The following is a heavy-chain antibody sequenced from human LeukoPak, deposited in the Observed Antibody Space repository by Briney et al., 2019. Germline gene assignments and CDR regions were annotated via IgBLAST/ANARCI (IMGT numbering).Heavy chain of an antibody. J-gene: IGHJ4*02. V-gene: IGHV3-23*01. CDR2: ISGSGGST. Sequence: PGGSLRLSCAASGFTFTSYAMSWVRQAPGKGLEWVSAISGSGGSTYYADSVKGRFTISRDNSKNTLYLQMNSLRAEDTAVYYCAKAGIVVVPAAILVYYFDYWGQGTLVTVSS. D-gene: IGHD2-2*02. CDR3: AKAGIVVVPAAILVYYFDY. CDR1: GFTFTSYA.